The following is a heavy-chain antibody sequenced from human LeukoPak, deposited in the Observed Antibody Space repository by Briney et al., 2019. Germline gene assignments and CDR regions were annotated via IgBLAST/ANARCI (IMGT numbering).Heavy chain of an antibody. Sequence: PGGSLRLSCVASGFTFDDYAMYWVRQAPGKGLEWVAVIWYDGSNKYYADSVKGRFTISRDNSKNTLYLQMNSLRAEDTAVYYCAAYCSSTSCFVGAFDIWGQGTMVTVSS. D-gene: IGHD2-2*01. V-gene: IGHV3-33*07. CDR2: IWYDGSNK. CDR3: AAYCSSTSCFVGAFDI. CDR1: GFTFDDYA. J-gene: IGHJ3*02.